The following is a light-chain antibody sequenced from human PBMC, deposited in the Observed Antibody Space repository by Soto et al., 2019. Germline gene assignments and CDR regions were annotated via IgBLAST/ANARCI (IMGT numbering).Light chain of an antibody. Sequence: DIQMTQSPSSLSASVGDRVTITCRASQGISNNLAWYQQKAGKVPKLLIYAASTLQSGVPSGIGGSGSGTDFTLTSSSLQPEDVATYYCQKYNSAPWTFGQGTKVEIK. V-gene: IGKV1-27*01. CDR1: QGISNN. J-gene: IGKJ1*01. CDR2: AAS. CDR3: QKYNSAPWT.